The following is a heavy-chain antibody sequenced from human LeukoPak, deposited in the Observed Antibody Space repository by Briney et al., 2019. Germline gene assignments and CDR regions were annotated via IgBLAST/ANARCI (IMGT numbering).Heavy chain of an antibody. CDR3: ARSRTTLRYSSSLDPFDI. J-gene: IGHJ3*02. V-gene: IGHV4-38-2*02. CDR2: IYHSGAT. D-gene: IGHD6-13*01. Sequence: SETLSLTCSVSGYSISSGYYWGWIRPPPGKGLEWIGSIYHSGATYYNPSLKSRVSISVDTSKNQFSLKLSSVTAADTAVYYCARSRTTLRYSSSLDPFDIWGQGTMVTVSS. CDR1: GYSISSGYY.